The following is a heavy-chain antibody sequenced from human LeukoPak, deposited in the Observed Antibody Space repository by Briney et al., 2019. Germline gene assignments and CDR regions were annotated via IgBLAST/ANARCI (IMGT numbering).Heavy chain of an antibody. CDR2: ISNRSSYI. Sequence: GGSLTLSCAASGFTFSSHSMIWVRQAPGKGLEWVSSISNRSSYIYYAHSVKGRFTISRDNAKNSLYLQMNSLRAEDTAVYYCARSRGAMTGYYDAFDIWGQGTMVTVSS. D-gene: IGHD3-9*01. J-gene: IGHJ3*02. CDR3: ARSRGAMTGYYDAFDI. CDR1: GFTFSSHS. V-gene: IGHV3-21*01.